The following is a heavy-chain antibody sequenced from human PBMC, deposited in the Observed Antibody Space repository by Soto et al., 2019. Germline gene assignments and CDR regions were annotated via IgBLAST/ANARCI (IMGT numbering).Heavy chain of an antibody. J-gene: IGHJ4*02. CDR1: GFIFSKYS. Sequence: PGGSLRLSCGASGFIFSKYSMNWVRQAPGKGLEWLSYISSNSVTIYYADSVRGRFTIFRDNAKNSLYLQMNSLRDEDTAVYYGAREDILGTRSFDYWGQGALVTVSS. D-gene: IGHD1-26*01. CDR2: ISSNSVTI. CDR3: AREDILGTRSFDY. V-gene: IGHV3-48*02.